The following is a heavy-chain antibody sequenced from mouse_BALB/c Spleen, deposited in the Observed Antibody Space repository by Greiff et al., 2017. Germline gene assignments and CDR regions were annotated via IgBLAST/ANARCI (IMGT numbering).Heavy chain of an antibody. CDR3: ARHRGGSSYGFAY. CDR2: ISSGGSYT. CDR1: GFTFSSYG. V-gene: IGHV5-6*01. J-gene: IGHJ3*01. Sequence: EVKVVESGGDLVKPGGSLKLSCAASGFTFSSYGMSWVRQTPDKRLEWVATISSGGSYTYYPDSVKGRFTISRDNAKNTLYLQMSSLKSEDTAMYYCARHRGGSSYGFAYWGQGTLVTVSA. D-gene: IGHD1-1*01.